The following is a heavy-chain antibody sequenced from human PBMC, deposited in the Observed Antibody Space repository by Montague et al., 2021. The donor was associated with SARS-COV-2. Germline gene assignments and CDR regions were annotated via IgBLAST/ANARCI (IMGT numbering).Heavy chain of an antibody. D-gene: IGHD2-15*01. Sequence: SETLSLTCTVSGGSISSSSYYWGWIRQPPGKGLEWIGSLYYSGSTYYNPSIKSRVTISVDTSKNQFSLKLSSVTAADTAVYYCAGAAVIVPGGCSCGSCYSYPNWFDPWGQGTLVTVSS. V-gene: IGHV4-39*01. CDR3: AGAAVIVPGGCSCGSCYSYPNWFDP. CDR2: LYYSGST. CDR1: GGSISSSSYY. J-gene: IGHJ5*02.